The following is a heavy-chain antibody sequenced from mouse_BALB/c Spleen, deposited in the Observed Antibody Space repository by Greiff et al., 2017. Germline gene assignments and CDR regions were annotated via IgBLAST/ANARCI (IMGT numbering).Heavy chain of an antibody. CDR3: ARKGRYDWFAY. J-gene: IGHJ3*01. Sequence: QVQLKQPGAELVKPGASVKLSCKASGYTFTSYWMHWVKQRPGQGLEWIGEIDPSDSYTNYNQKFKGKATLTVDKSSSTAYMQLSSLTSEDSAVYYCARKGRYDWFAYWGQGTLVTVSA. CDR2: IDPSDSYT. V-gene: IGHV1-69*02. CDR1: GYTFTSYW. D-gene: IGHD2-14*01.